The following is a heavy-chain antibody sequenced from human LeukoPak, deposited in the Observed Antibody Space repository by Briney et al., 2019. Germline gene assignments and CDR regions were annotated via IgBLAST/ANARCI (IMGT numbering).Heavy chain of an antibody. V-gene: IGHV4-39*01. D-gene: IGHD2-21*02. CDR2: IYYSGST. CDR3: ARPKRCGGDCYMFDY. Sequence: PSETLSLTCTVSGGSISSSSYYWGWIRQAPGKGLEWIGSIYYSGSTYYNPSLKSRVTISVDTSKNQFSLKLSSVTAADTAVYYCARPKRCGGDCYMFDYWGQGTLVSVSS. J-gene: IGHJ4*02. CDR1: GGSISSSSYY.